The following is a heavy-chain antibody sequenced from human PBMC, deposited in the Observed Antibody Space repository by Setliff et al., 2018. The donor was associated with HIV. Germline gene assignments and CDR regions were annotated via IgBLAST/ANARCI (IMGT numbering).Heavy chain of an antibody. D-gene: IGHD3-22*01. J-gene: IGHJ4*02. CDR1: GFTFDDYA. V-gene: IGHV3-9*01. CDR3: ARGPTFYYDGSGSDC. CDR2: ISWNSGSI. Sequence: PGGSLRLSCAASGFTFDDYAMHWVRQSPRKGLEWVSGISWNSGSIGYADSVKGRFIISRDNAKNTLYLQMNSLRAEDTAVYYCARGPTFYYDGSGSDCWGQGTLVTVSS.